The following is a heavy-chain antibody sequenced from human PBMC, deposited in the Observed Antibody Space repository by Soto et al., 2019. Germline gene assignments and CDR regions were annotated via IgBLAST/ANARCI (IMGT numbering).Heavy chain of an antibody. CDR2: TYSGGTT. J-gene: IGHJ2*01. V-gene: IGHV3-53*01. Sequence: EVHLVESGGGLIQPGGSLRLSCAASGFTVSSNYMSWVRQAPGKGLEWLSVTYSGGTTYYADSVKGRFTISRDNSKNTLYLQMNSLRAEDTAVYYCARIYGDYGNWYFALWGRGTLVTVSS. CDR3: ARIYGDYGNWYFAL. CDR1: GFTVSSNY. D-gene: IGHD4-17*01.